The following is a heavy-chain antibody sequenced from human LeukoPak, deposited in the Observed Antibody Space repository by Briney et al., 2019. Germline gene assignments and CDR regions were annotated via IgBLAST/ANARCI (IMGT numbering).Heavy chain of an antibody. D-gene: IGHD2-2*01. CDR3: AKDATGYCSSTSCPLRRGYYYYGVDV. J-gene: IGHJ6*02. CDR2: ISYDGSNK. V-gene: IGHV3-30*18. CDR1: GFTFSSYG. Sequence: PGRSLRLSCAASGFTFSSYGMHWVRQAPGKGLEWVAVISYDGSNKYYADSVKGRFTISRDNSKNTLYLQMNSLRAEDTAVYYCAKDATGYCSSTSCPLRRGYYYYGVDVWGQGTTVTVSS.